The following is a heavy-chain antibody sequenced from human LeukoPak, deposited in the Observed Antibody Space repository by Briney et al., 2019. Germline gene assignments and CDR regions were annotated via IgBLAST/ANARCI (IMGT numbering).Heavy chain of an antibody. D-gene: IGHD3-9*01. CDR1: GGTFSSYA. CDR2: IIPIFGTA. Sequence: SVKVSCKASGGTFSSYAISWVRQAPGQGLEWMGGIIPIFGTANYAQKFQGRVTITADKSTSTAYMELSSLRSEDTAVYYCARSNYDILTGYYDDYWGQGTLVTVSS. V-gene: IGHV1-69*06. CDR3: ARSNYDILTGYYDDY. J-gene: IGHJ4*02.